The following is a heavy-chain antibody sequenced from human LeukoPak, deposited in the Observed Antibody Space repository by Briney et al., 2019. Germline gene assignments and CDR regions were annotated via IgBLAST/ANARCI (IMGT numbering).Heavy chain of an antibody. CDR2: FDPEDGET. Sequence: ASVKVSCKVSGYTLTELSMHWVRQAPGKGLEWMGGFDPEDGETTYAQKFQGRVTMTEDTSTDTAYMELSSLRSEDTAVYYCATQGSSSWYFDYWGQGTLVTVS. CDR3: ATQGSSSWYFDY. V-gene: IGHV1-24*01. D-gene: IGHD6-13*01. CDR1: GYTLTELS. J-gene: IGHJ4*02.